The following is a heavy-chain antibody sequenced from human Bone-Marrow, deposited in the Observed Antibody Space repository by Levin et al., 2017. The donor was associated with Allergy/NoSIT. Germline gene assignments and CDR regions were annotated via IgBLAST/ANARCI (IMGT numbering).Heavy chain of an antibody. CDR2: IYYSGST. V-gene: IGHV4-59*01. J-gene: IGHJ4*02. D-gene: IGHD6-13*01. Sequence: PSETLSLTCTVSGGSISRYYWSWIRPPPGKGLEWIGYIYYSGSTNYNPSLKSRVTISVDTSRNQFSLKLSSVTAADTAVYYCARVGAAAGYYFDYWGQGTLVTVSS. CDR3: ARVGAAAGYYFDY. CDR1: GGSISRYY.